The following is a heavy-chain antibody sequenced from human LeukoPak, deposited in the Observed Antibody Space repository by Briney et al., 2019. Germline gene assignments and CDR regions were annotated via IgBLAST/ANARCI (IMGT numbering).Heavy chain of an antibody. J-gene: IGHJ4*02. CDR3: ARDQYNNSSGAEGFDY. CDR1: GFRFRSYE. V-gene: IGHV3-48*03. Sequence: PGGSLRLSCAASGFRFRSYEMNWVRQAPGKGLEWVSFISSGGSSIYYADSVKGRFTISRDNAKNSLYLQMNSLRAEDTAVYYCARDQYNNSSGAEGFDYWGQGTRVTVSP. D-gene: IGHD6-6*01. CDR2: ISSGGSSI.